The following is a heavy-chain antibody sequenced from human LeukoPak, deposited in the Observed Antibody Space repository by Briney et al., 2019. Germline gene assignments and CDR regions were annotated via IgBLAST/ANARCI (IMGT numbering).Heavy chain of an antibody. CDR3: ARERGYSYWSYFDY. J-gene: IGHJ4*02. V-gene: IGHV4-34*01. Sequence: PSETLSLTYAVYGGSFSGYYWSWIRQPPGKGLEWIGEINHSGSTNYNPSLKSRVTISVDTSKNQFSLKLSSVTAADTAVYYCARERGYSYWSYFDYWGQGTLVTVSS. CDR2: INHSGST. D-gene: IGHD5-18*01. CDR1: GGSFSGYY.